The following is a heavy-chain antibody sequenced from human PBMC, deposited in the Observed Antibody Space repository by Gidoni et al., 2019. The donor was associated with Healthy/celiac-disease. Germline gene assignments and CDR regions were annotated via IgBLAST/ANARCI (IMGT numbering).Heavy chain of an antibody. D-gene: IGHD6-19*01. J-gene: IGHJ2*01. CDR2: IYHSGST. CDR1: GGSISSSNW. CDR3: ARVRIAVAGTLNWYFDL. V-gene: IGHV4-4*02. Sequence: QVQLQESGPGLVKPSGTLSLTCAVSGGSISSSNWWSWVRQPPGKGLEWIGEIYHSGSTNYNPSLKSRVTISVDKSKNQFSLKLSSVTAADTAGYYCARVRIAVAGTLNWYFDLWGRGTLVTVSS.